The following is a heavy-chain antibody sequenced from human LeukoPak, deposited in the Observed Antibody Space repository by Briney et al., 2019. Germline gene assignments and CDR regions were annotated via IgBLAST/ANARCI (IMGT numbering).Heavy chain of an antibody. CDR2: IIPIFGTA. CDR1: GGTFSSYA. D-gene: IGHD4-23*01. CDR3: AWGAWGCYGGNLDY. Sequence: ASVKVSCKASGGTFSSYAISWVRQAPGQGLEWMGGIIPIFGTANYAQKFQGRVTITADESTSTAYMELSSLRSEDTAVYYCAWGAWGCYGGNLDYWGQGTLVTVSS. J-gene: IGHJ4*02. V-gene: IGHV1-69*13.